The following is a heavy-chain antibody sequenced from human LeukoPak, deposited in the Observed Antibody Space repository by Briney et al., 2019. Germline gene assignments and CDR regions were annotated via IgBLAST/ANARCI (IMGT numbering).Heavy chain of an antibody. CDR1: GFTFSSYW. J-gene: IGHJ4*02. V-gene: IGHV3-7*01. Sequence: PGGSLRLSCAASGFTFSSYWMTWVRQAPGKGLEWVANIKQDGSEKNYVDSVKGRFTISRDNAKNSLYLQMNSLRAEDTAVYYCARAYTSGWYFDYWGQGTLVTVSS. CDR3: ARAYTSGWYFDY. CDR2: IKQDGSEK. D-gene: IGHD6-19*01.